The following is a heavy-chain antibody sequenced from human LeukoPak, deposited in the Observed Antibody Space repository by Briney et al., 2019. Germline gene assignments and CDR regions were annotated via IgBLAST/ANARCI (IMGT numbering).Heavy chain of an antibody. D-gene: IGHD3-10*01. CDR2: MNPNSGNT. CDR3: VRTPRGSNLDY. CDR1: TNTFNTFG. V-gene: IGHV1-18*01. J-gene: IGHJ4*02. Sequence: ASVKVSCTASTNTFNTFGINWVRQAPGQGLEWMGWMNPNSGNTGYAQKLQGRVTMTTDTSTSTAYMELRSLRSDDTAVYFCVRTPRGSNLDYWGQGTQVTVSS.